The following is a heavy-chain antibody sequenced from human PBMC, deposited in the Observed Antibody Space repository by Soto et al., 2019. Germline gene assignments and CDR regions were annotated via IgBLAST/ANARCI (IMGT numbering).Heavy chain of an antibody. Sequence: QVQLVQSGAEVKKPGASVKVSCKASGYTFTSYGISWVRQATGQGLEWMGWISAYNGNTNYAQKLHGRVTMTTDTSSSTAYMELRSLRSDDTAVYSCARDKVMITFGGVPGGYWGQGTLVTVSS. V-gene: IGHV1-18*01. CDR2: ISAYNGNT. CDR3: ARDKVMITFGGVPGGY. J-gene: IGHJ4*02. CDR1: GYTFTSYG. D-gene: IGHD3-16*01.